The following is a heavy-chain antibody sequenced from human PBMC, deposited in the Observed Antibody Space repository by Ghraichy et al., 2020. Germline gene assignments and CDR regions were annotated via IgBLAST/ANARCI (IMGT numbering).Heavy chain of an antibody. CDR1: GFPFSSYA. CDR2: ISGSGGST. D-gene: IGHD2-15*01. Sequence: GGSLRLSCAASGFPFSSYAMSWVRQAPGKGLEWVSAISGSGGSTYYADSVKGRFTISRDNSKNTLYLQMNSLRAEDTAVYYCAKVDLYCSGGSCADFDYWGQGTLVTVSS. CDR3: AKVDLYCSGGSCADFDY. V-gene: IGHV3-23*01. J-gene: IGHJ4*02.